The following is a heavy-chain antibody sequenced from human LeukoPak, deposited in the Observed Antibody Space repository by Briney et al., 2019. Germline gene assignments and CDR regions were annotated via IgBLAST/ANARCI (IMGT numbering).Heavy chain of an antibody. J-gene: IGHJ4*02. D-gene: IGHD3-3*01. CDR3: ARDQPLYDFWSGKIGY. CDR2: IWYDGSNK. V-gene: IGHV3-33*01. Sequence: GGSLRLSCAASGFTFSSYGMHWVRQAPGKGLEWVAVIWYDGSNKYYADSVKGRFTISRDNSKNTLYLQMNSLRAEDTAVYYCARDQPLYDFWSGKIGYWGQGTLVTVSS. CDR1: GFTFSSYG.